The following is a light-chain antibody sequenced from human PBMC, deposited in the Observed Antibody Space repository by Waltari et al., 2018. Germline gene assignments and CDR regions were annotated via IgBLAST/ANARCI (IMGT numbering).Light chain of an antibody. CDR1: SSDVGGYNY. Sequence: QSPLTQPASVSGSPGQSITIPCTGTSSDVGGYNYVSGYQQHPGKAPKLMIYEVSNRPSGVSNRFSGSKSGNTAPLTISGLQAEDEADYYCSSYTSSSTLEVFGGGTKLTVL. CDR3: SSYTSSSTLEV. J-gene: IGLJ2*01. CDR2: EVS. V-gene: IGLV2-14*01.